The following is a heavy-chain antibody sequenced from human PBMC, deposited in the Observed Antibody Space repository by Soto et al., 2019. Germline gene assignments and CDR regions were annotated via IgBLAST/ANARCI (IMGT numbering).Heavy chain of an antibody. CDR2: ISSSGSTI. D-gene: IGHD1-26*01. CDR3: ARVPSSGSYRSYSYFGMDV. CDR1: GFTLRTYS. V-gene: IGHV3-48*02. J-gene: IGHJ6*02. Sequence: EVQLVESGGGLVQPGGSLRVSCAASGFTLRTYSLNWVRQAPGRGLEWISYISSSGSTIYYADSVKGRFTVSRDNAKNPQSLQMNSQRDEDTAVYYCARVPSSGSYRSYSYFGMDVWGPGTSVTVSS.